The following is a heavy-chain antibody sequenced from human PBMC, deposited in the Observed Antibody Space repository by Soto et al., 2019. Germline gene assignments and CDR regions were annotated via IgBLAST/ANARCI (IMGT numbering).Heavy chain of an antibody. J-gene: IGHJ6*02. Sequence: QVQLQQWGAGLLKPSETLSLTCAVYGGSFSGYYWSWIRQPPGKGLEWIGEINHSGSTNYNPSLKSRVTISVDTSKNQFSLKLSSVTAADTAVYYCARRRVWSGYYLDYYYGMDVWGQGTTVTVSS. CDR2: INHSGST. CDR1: GGSFSGYY. D-gene: IGHD3-3*01. CDR3: ARRRVWSGYYLDYYYGMDV. V-gene: IGHV4-34*01.